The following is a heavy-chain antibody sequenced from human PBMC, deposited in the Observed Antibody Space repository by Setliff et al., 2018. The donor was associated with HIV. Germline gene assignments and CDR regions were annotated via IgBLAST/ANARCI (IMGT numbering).Heavy chain of an antibody. CDR2: INTNSGHT. CDR3: ARDWNYVVDV. D-gene: IGHD3-16*01. V-gene: IGHV1-18*01. Sequence: GESLRISCKASGYTFTSYGITWVRQAPGQGLEWMGWINTNSGHTDYAQKLQDRVTITADTSSTTAYMELSSLRSDDTAVYYCARDWNYVVDVWGKGTTVTVSS. CDR1: GYTFTSYG. J-gene: IGHJ6*04.